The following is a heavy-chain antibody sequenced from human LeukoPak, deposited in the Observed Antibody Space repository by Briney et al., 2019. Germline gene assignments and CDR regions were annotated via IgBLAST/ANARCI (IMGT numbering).Heavy chain of an antibody. CDR3: ARVGDPGAFDI. D-gene: IGHD3-10*01. V-gene: IGHV1-2*02. J-gene: IGHJ3*02. CDR2: TNPNSGGT. CDR1: GYTFIGYY. Sequence: GASVKVSCKTSGYTFIGYYMHWVRQAPGQGLEWMGWTNPNSGGTNYAQKFQGRVIMTRDTSISTAYMELSRLKSDDTAVYYCARVGDPGAFDIWGQGTMVAVSS.